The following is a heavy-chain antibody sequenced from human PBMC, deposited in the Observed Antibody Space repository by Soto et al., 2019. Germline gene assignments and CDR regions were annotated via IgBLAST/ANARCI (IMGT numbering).Heavy chain of an antibody. CDR1: GFTFSSYA. CDR2: ISYDGSNK. CDR3: AGGLSGYDPLFDY. Sequence: GGSLRLSCAASGFTFSSYAMHWVRQAPGKGLEWVAVISYDGSNKYYADSVKGRFTISRDNSKNTLYLQMNSLRAEDTAVYYCAGGLSGYDPLFDYWGQGTLVTVSS. J-gene: IGHJ4*02. D-gene: IGHD5-12*01. V-gene: IGHV3-30-3*01.